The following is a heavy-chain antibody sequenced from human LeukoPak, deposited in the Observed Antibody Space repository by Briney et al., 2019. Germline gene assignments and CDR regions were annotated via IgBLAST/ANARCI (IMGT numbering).Heavy chain of an antibody. Sequence: PSETLSLTCAVSGGSISSGDYSWSWIRQPPGKGLEWIGYIYRSVNTYYNPSLESRVTISVDRSKNQFSLKLTSVTAADTAVYYCARVGEPRYFDCWGQGTLVTVSS. D-gene: IGHD1-14*01. CDR2: IYRSVNT. CDR1: GGSISSGDYS. J-gene: IGHJ4*02. V-gene: IGHV4-30-2*01. CDR3: ARVGEPRYFDC.